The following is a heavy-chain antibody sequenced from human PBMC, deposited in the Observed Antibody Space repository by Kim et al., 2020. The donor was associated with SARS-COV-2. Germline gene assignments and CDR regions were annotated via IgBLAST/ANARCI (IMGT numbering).Heavy chain of an antibody. D-gene: IGHD2-2*01. Sequence: GGSRRLSCAASGITFRSYWMHWVRQAPGKWLVWVPRINSVVSRTRYADYGKARFTISRAKPKNTLYLKINSLRAEARAVYYFARGALYCSSTSCKRGK. CDR3: ARGALYCSSTSCK. CDR1: GITFRSYW. V-gene: IGHV3-74*01. CDR2: INSVVSRT. J-gene: IGHJ6*03.